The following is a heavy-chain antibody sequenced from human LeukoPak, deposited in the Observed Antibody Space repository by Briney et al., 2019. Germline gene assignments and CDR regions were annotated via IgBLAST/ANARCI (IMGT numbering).Heavy chain of an antibody. D-gene: IGHD3-10*01. Sequence: ASVKVSCKASGYTFTGYYMHWVRQAPGQGLEWMGWINPNSGNTGYAQKFQGRVTITRNTSISTAYMELSSLRSEDTAVYYCARGLRFRSVRGGRKGPYYYYYYMDVWGKGTTVTVSS. V-gene: IGHV1-8*03. CDR1: GYTFTGYY. J-gene: IGHJ6*03. CDR3: ARGLRFRSVRGGRKGPYYYYYYMDV. CDR2: INPNSGNT.